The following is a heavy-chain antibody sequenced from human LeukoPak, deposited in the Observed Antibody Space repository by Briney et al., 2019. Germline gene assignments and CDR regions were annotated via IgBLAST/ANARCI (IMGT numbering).Heavy chain of an antibody. J-gene: IGHJ4*02. CDR1: GFTFSDCY. CDR3: ARDFVYCSGGSCYYDY. V-gene: IGHV3-11*04. D-gene: IGHD2-15*01. Sequence: GGSLRLSCAASGFTFSDCYMSWIRQAPGKGLEWVSYISSSGSTIYYADSVKGRFTISRDNAKNSLYLQMNSLRAEDTAVYYCARDFVYCSGGSCYYDYWGQGTLVTVSS. CDR2: ISSSGSTI.